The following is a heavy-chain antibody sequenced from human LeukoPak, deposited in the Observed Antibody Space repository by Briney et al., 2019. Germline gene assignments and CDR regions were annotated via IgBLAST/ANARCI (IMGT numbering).Heavy chain of an antibody. J-gene: IGHJ6*03. D-gene: IGHD3-9*01. Sequence: SVKVSCKASGGTFSSYAISWVRQAPGQGLEWMGGIIPIFGTANYAQKFQGRVTITADESTSTAYMELSSLRSEDTAVYYCASQLRYFDWLTRSPWDYSYYMDVWGKGTTVTVSS. CDR1: GGTFSSYA. V-gene: IGHV1-69*13. CDR3: ASQLRYFDWLTRSPWDYSYYMDV. CDR2: IIPIFGTA.